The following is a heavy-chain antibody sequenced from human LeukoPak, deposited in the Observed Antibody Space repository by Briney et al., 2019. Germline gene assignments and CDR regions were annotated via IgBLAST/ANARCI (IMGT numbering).Heavy chain of an antibody. J-gene: IGHJ4*02. CDR2: ISGSGSST. Sequence: GGSLRLSCAASGFTFSSYAMSWVRQAPGKGLEWVSAISGSGSSTNYADSVKGRFTISRENSNNTLYLQMNSLRAEDTAVYYCANIAAAGLIDYWGQGTLVTVSS. D-gene: IGHD6-13*01. V-gene: IGHV3-23*01. CDR1: GFTFSSYA. CDR3: ANIAAAGLIDY.